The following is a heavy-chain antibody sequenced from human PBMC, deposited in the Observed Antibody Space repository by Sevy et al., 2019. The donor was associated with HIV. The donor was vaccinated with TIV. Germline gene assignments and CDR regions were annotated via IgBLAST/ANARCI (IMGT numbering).Heavy chain of an antibody. Sequence: SVKVSCKASGGTFSSYAISWVRQAPGQGLEWMGGIIPIFGTTNYAQKFQGRVTITADKSTGTAYMELSSLRSEDTAVYYCARVPQAVVVPAARGYYFDYWGQGTLVTVSS. CDR2: IIPIFGTT. D-gene: IGHD2-2*01. V-gene: IGHV1-69*06. J-gene: IGHJ4*02. CDR1: GGTFSSYA. CDR3: ARVPQAVVVPAARGYYFDY.